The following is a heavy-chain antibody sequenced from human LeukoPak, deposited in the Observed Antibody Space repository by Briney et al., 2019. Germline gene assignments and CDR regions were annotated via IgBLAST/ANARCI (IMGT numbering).Heavy chain of an antibody. CDR3: ARGGNAGAYYYGSGSYYEFDP. CDR1: GYTSTSYG. D-gene: IGHD3-10*01. J-gene: IGHJ5*02. Sequence: ASVKVSCKASGYTSTSYGISWVRQAPGQGLEWMGWISAYNGNTNYAQKLQGRVTMTTDTSTSTAYMELRSLRSDDTAVYYCARGGNAGAYYYGSGSYYEFDPWGQGTLVTVSS. V-gene: IGHV1-18*01. CDR2: ISAYNGNT.